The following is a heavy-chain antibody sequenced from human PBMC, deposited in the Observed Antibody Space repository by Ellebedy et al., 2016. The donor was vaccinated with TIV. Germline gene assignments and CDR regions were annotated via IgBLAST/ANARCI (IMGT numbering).Heavy chain of an antibody. Sequence: GESLKISCAASGFSFHLHAMHWVRQAPGKSLEWLAVISYDSSKKYYADSMEGRLTISRDNSRDTVHLQVASLGTEDTAVYYCAKDYRGAPRYYLEYWGLGTLVTVSS. D-gene: IGHD1-26*01. CDR3: AKDYRGAPRYYLEY. V-gene: IGHV3-30*01. J-gene: IGHJ4*01. CDR2: ISYDSSKK. CDR1: GFSFHLHA.